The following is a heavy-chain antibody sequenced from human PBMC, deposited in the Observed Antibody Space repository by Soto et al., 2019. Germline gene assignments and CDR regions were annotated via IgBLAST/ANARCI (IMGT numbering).Heavy chain of an antibody. Sequence: SGPTLVKPTQTLTLTCTFSGFSLSTSGVGVGWIRQPPGKALEWLALIYWNDDKRYSPSLKSRLTITKDTSKNQVVLTMTNMDPVDTATYYCAHRRLTFDNLTGYEFDYWGQGTLVTVSS. V-gene: IGHV2-5*01. CDR2: IYWNDDK. CDR1: GFSLSTSGVG. J-gene: IGHJ4*02. CDR3: AHRRLTFDNLTGYEFDY. D-gene: IGHD3-9*01.